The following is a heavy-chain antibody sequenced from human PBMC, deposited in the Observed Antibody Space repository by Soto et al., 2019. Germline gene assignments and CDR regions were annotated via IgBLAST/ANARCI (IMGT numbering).Heavy chain of an antibody. V-gene: IGHV4-61*01. CDR3: ARNDAACDI. Sequence: QVQLQESGPGLVKPSETLSLTCTVSGGSVSSGSYYWTWIRQSPGKGLEWVGYIYYNGATSYNPSPKXRXPXXRAPSKNQFSLKLTSVTAADTAVYYCARNDAACDIWGQGTMVSVSS. CDR2: IYYNGAT. J-gene: IGHJ3*02. CDR1: GGSVSSGSYY.